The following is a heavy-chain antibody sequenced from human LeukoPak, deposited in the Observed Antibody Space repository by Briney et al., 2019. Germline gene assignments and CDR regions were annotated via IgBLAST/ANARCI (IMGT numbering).Heavy chain of an antibody. CDR3: ARDKNYRFDY. D-gene: IGHD5-24*01. CDR1: GYTFTSNG. Sequence: GASVKVSCKASGYTFTSNGISWVRQTPGKGLEWMGWISANSGNTNYAQKMQGRVTMTTETSSSTAYMELRNLRSDDTAVYYCARDKNYRFDYWGQGTLVTVSS. V-gene: IGHV1-18*01. CDR2: ISANSGNT. J-gene: IGHJ4*02.